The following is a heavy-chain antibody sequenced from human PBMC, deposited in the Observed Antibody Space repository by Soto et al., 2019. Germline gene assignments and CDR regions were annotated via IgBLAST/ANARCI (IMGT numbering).Heavy chain of an antibody. Sequence: QVQLVESGGGVVQPGRSLRLSCAASGFTFSSYAIHWVRQAPGKGLEWVAVISYDGSNKYYADSVKGRFTISRDNSKNTLYLQMNSLRAEDTAVYYCARDWRGRHDAFDIWGQGTMVTVSS. D-gene: IGHD1-26*01. CDR1: GFTFSSYA. CDR2: ISYDGSNK. V-gene: IGHV3-30-3*01. J-gene: IGHJ3*02. CDR3: ARDWRGRHDAFDI.